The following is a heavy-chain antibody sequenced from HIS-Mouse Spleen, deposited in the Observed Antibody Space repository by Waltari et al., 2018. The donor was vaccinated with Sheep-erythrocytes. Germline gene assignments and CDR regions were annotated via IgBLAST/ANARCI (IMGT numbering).Heavy chain of an antibody. J-gene: IGHJ4*02. CDR3: AQTGATTPHFDY. CDR2: IIPILGIA. V-gene: IGHV1-69*04. CDR1: GGTFSSYA. Sequence: QVQLVQSGAEVKKPGSSVKVSCKASGGTFSSYAISWVRQAPGQGLEWMGGIIPILGIANYAQKFKGRVTITADKATSTAYMELSSLRSEDTAVYYCAQTGATTPHFDYWGQGTLVTVSS. D-gene: IGHD1-26*01.